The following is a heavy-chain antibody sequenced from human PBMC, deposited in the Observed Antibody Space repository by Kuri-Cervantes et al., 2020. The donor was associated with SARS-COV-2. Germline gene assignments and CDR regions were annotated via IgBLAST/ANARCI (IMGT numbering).Heavy chain of an antibody. D-gene: IGHD2-15*01. Sequence: GESLKISCVASGFRFSDYNLNWVRQAPGKGLEWVSTISSGSDYIYYGDSVKGRFTISRDNAESSLYLQMNSLRVGDTAVYYCTRDRGYCSGGGCYSTGFSFDYWGQGALVTVSS. CDR1: GFRFSDYN. V-gene: IGHV3-21*01. CDR2: ISSGSDYI. J-gene: IGHJ4*02. CDR3: TRDRGYCSGGGCYSTGFSFDY.